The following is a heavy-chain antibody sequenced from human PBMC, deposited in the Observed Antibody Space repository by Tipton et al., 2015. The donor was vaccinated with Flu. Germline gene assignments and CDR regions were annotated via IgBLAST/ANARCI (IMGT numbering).Heavy chain of an antibody. CDR3: AKDVRGYSGYGGYSNS. D-gene: IGHD5-12*01. CDR1: GFSFDDYA. Sequence: SLRLSCAASGFSFDDYAMHWVRQAPGKGLEWVSLISWDSAIKNYADSVKGRFTISRDNSKNTLYMQMNSLRTEDTALYYCAKDVRGYSGYGGYSNSRDQGTLFTVPS. J-gene: IGHJ4*02. V-gene: IGHV3-43D*04. CDR2: ISWDSAIK.